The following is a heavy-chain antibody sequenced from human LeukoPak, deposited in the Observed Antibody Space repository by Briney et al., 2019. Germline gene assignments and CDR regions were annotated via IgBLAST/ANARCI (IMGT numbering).Heavy chain of an antibody. CDR2: INPSGGST. Sequence: ASVKVSCKASGYTFTSYYMHWVRQAPGQGLEWMGIINPSGGSTSYAQKFQGRVTITADESTSTAYMELSSLRSEDTAVYYCARTTYYYDSSGYYCVGDAFDIWGQGTMVTVSS. D-gene: IGHD3-22*01. J-gene: IGHJ3*02. CDR1: GYTFTSYY. CDR3: ARTTYYYDSSGYYCVGDAFDI. V-gene: IGHV1-46*01.